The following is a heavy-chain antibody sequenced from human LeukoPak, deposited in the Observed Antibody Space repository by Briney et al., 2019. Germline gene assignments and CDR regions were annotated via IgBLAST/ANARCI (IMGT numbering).Heavy chain of an antibody. CDR1: GFTVSSNY. J-gene: IGHJ3*02. D-gene: IGHD2-15*01. CDR3: ARGAVVVVAATVHDAFDI. Sequence: PGGSLRLSCAASGFTVSSNYMSWVRQAPGKGLEWVSVIYSGGRTNYADSVEGRFTISRDNSNSTLYIQMNSLRAEDTAVYYCARGAVVVVAATVHDAFDIWGQGTMVTVSS. V-gene: IGHV3-53*01. CDR2: IYSGGRT.